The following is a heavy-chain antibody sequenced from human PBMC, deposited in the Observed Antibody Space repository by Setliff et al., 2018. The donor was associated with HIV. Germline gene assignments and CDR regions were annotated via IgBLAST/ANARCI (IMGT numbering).Heavy chain of an antibody. CDR1: GFTFSAYS. D-gene: IGHD1-26*01. Sequence: GGSLRLSCAASGFTFSAYSMHWVRQAPGKGLEWLSHLTSGTATMYYADSVKGRFTISRDNVKNSLYLQMNSLRAEDTAVYFCARGVGSNYFDYWGQGTLVTVSS. CDR3: ARGVGSNYFDY. V-gene: IGHV3-48*01. CDR2: LTSGTATM. J-gene: IGHJ4*02.